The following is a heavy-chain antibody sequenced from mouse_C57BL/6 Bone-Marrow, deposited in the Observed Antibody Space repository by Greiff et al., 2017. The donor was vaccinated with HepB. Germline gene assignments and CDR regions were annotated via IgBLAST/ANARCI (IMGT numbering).Heavy chain of an antibody. CDR1: GYAFTNYL. J-gene: IGHJ2*01. CDR2: INPGSGGT. D-gene: IGHD2-1*01. CDR3: ARGNYDY. Sequence: QVQLQESGAELVRPGTSVKVSCKASGYAFTNYLIEWVKQRPGQGLEWIGVINPGSGGTNYNEKFKGKATLTADKSSSTAYMQLSSLTSEDSAVYFCARGNYDYWGQGTTLTVSS. V-gene: IGHV1-54*01.